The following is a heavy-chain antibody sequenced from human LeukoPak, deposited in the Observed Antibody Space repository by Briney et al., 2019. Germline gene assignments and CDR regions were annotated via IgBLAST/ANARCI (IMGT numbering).Heavy chain of an antibody. CDR2: TYSAGST. CDR1: GFTVSNHY. J-gene: IGHJ3*02. CDR3: ARGSSWPMFDI. D-gene: IGHD6-13*01. V-gene: IGHV3-66*02. Sequence: GGSLTLSCAASGFTVSNHYMSWVRQAPGKGLEWVSITYSAGSTYYRDSVKGRFTITRANSKNTLNLQMNSLRGDDTAVYYCARGSSWPMFDIWGQGTMVTVSS.